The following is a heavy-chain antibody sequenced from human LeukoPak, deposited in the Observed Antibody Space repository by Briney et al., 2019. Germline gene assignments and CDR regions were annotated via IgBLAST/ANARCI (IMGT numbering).Heavy chain of an antibody. CDR3: AKSMGSIDFDF. CDR1: GFTFSGFA. D-gene: IGHD2/OR15-2a*01. J-gene: IGHJ4*02. CDR2: ISGSGGST. V-gene: IGHV3-23*01. Sequence: GGSLRLSCAASGFTFSGFAMSWVRQAPGKGLEWVAAISGSGGSTYYADSVKGRFTISRDNSKNTLYLQMNSLRAEDTAVYYCAKSMGSIDFDFWGQGTLVTVSS.